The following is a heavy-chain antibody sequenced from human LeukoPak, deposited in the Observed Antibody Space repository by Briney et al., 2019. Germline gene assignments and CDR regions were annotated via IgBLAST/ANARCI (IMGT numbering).Heavy chain of an antibody. CDR1: GFTFSSYA. CDR3: AKDDVVVITKLTGFDY. D-gene: IGHD3-22*01. V-gene: IGHV3-23*01. CDR2: ISGSGGST. Sequence: PGGSLRLSCAASGFTFSSYAMSWVRQAPGKGLEWVSAISGSGGSTYYADSGKGRFTISRDNSKNTLYLQMNSLRAEDTAVYYCAKDDVVVITKLTGFDYWGQGTLVTVSS. J-gene: IGHJ4*02.